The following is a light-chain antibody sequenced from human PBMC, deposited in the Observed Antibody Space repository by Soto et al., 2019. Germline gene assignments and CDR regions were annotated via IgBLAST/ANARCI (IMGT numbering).Light chain of an antibody. CDR3: QKYNRAPLT. V-gene: IGKV1-27*01. J-gene: IGKJ4*01. CDR1: QDISNY. Sequence: DIQMTQSPSSLSASVGDTVTITCRASQDISNYLAWYQQKPGRGPKVLIYAASTLQSGVPSRFSAIGSGTYFTLTISSLQPEDVATYYCQKYNRAPLTFGGGTKVEIK. CDR2: AAS.